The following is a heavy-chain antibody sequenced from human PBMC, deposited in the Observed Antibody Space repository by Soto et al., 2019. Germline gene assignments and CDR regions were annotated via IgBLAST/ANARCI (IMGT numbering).Heavy chain of an antibody. J-gene: IGHJ4*02. CDR1: GFTFSSYA. V-gene: IGHV3-30-3*01. CDR3: AKGSYGYYGSGSYGD. D-gene: IGHD3-10*01. Sequence: QVQLVESGGGVVQPGRSLRLSCAASGFTFSSYAMHWVRQAPGKGLEWVAVISYDGSNKYYADSVKGRFTISRDNSKNSLYLQMNSLRTEDTALYYCAKGSYGYYGSGSYGDWGQGTLVTVSS. CDR2: ISYDGSNK.